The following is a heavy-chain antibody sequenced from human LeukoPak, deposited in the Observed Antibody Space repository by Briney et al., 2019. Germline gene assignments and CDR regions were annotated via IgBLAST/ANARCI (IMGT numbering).Heavy chain of an antibody. CDR1: GFTFSSYG. CDR2: IRYDGSNK. J-gene: IGHJ5*02. D-gene: IGHD3-22*01. CDR3: ARVGGPYYYDSSA. V-gene: IGHV3-30*02. Sequence: GGSLRLSCAASGFTFSSYGMHWVRQAPGKGLEWVAFIRYDGSNKYYADSVKGRFTISRDNSKNTLCLQMNSLRAEDTAVYYCARVGGPYYYDSSAWGQGTLVTVSS.